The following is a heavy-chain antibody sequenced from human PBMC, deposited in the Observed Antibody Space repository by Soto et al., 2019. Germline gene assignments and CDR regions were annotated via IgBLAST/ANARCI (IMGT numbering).Heavy chain of an antibody. D-gene: IGHD3-22*01. CDR1: GGSISSSSYY. CDR2: IYYSGST. V-gene: IGHV4-39*01. CDR3: ARHALWNCYDSSGYYYLKNAFDV. J-gene: IGHJ3*01. Sequence: SETLSLTCTVSGGSISSSSYYWGWIRQPPGKGLEWIGSIYYSGSTYYNPSLKSRVTISVDTSKNQFSLKLRSVTATDTSVYYCARHALWNCYDSSGYYYLKNAFDVWGQGTMVTVSS.